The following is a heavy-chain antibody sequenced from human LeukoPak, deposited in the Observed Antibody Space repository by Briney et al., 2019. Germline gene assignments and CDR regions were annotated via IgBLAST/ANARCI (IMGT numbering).Heavy chain of an antibody. V-gene: IGHV6-1*01. CDR1: GDSFSSNSAA. D-gene: IGHD7-27*01. Sequence: SQTLSLTCAISGDSFSSNSAAWNWIRQSPSRGLEWLGRTFHRSKWYNDYAVSVKSRITINPDTSKNRFSLQLSSMTPEDTAVYYCARDVGTAMPFDYWGQGILVTVPS. CDR3: ARDVGTAMPFDY. CDR2: TFHRSKWYN. J-gene: IGHJ4*02.